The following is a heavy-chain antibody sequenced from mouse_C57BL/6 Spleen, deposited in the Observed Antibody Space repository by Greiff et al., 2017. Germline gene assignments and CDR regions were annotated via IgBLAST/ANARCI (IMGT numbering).Heavy chain of an antibody. J-gene: IGHJ2*01. CDR1: GYTFTSYW. Sequence: VQLQQPGAELVMPGASVKLSCKASGYTFTSYWMHWVKQRPGQGLEWIGEIDPSDSYTNYNQKFKGKSTLTVDKSSSPAYMQLSSLTSEDSAVYYCARRENLDYSIPLDYWGQGTTLTVSS. V-gene: IGHV1-69*01. CDR2: IDPSDSYT. D-gene: IGHD2-5*01. CDR3: ARRENLDYSIPLDY.